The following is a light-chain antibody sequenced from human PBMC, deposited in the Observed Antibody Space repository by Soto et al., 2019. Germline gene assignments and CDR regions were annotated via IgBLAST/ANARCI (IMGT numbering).Light chain of an antibody. CDR2: DNY. CDR1: SSNIGNNF. Sequence: QSVLTQPPSVSAAPGQKVTISCSGNSSNIGNNFVSWYLQPPGAAPKLLIYDNYKRPSGIPDRFSGFKSGTSDTLGITGLQTGDEADYYGETWDTSLSAVLFGGGTKVTVL. CDR3: ETWDTSLSAVL. V-gene: IGLV1-51*01. J-gene: IGLJ2*01.